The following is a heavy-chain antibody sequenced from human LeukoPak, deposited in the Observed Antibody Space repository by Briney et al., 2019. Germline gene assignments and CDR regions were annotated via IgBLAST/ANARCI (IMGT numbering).Heavy chain of an antibody. D-gene: IGHD6-19*01. Sequence: PGRSLRLSCAASGFTFSSYAMHWVRQAPGKGLEWVAVISYDGSNKYYADSVKGRFTISRDNSKSTLYLQMNSLRAEDTAVYYCAQIAVAGDFDYWGQGTLVTVSS. J-gene: IGHJ4*02. CDR3: AQIAVAGDFDY. V-gene: IGHV3-30*04. CDR2: ISYDGSNK. CDR1: GFTFSSYA.